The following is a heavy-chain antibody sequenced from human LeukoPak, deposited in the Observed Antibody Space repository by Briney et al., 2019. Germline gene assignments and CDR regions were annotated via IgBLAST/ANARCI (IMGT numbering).Heavy chain of an antibody. CDR3: ARGRQWLVPGFDP. CDR1: GVSVSSGSYY. V-gene: IGHV4-61*01. CDR2: IYYSGST. J-gene: IGHJ5*02. D-gene: IGHD6-19*01. Sequence: SETLSLTCTVSGVSVSSGSYYWSWIRQPPGKGLEWIGYIYYSGSTNYNPSLKSRVTISVDTSKNQFSLKLSSVTAADTAVYYCARGRQWLVPGFDPWGQGTLVTVSS.